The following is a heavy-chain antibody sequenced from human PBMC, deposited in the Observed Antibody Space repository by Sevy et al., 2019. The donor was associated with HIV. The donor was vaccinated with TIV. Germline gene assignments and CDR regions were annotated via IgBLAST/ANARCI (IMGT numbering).Heavy chain of an antibody. CDR3: ARDLFSGGNAVYGY. Sequence: GGSLRLSCAASGFTFSSYAMNWVRQAPGKGLEWVSSINAISSNIYYADSGKGRFTISRDNAENSLYLKMNSVRAEDTAVYYCARDLFSGGNAVYGYWGQGTLVTVSS. D-gene: IGHD2-15*01. CDR1: GFTFSSYA. CDR2: INAISSNI. V-gene: IGHV3-21*01. J-gene: IGHJ4*02.